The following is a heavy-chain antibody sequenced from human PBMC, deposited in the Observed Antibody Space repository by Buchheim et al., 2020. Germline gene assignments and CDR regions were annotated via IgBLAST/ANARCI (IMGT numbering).Heavy chain of an antibody. V-gene: IGHV3-30*18. CDR2: ISFDGTDK. Sequence: QVQLVESGGGVVQPGRSLRLSCAASGFTFSNYGMHWVRQAPGKGLEWVTVISFDGTDKYYADSVKGRFAISRDNSKNTLFLQMDSLRAEDTAVYYCAKGVYGSGSNYFDYWGQGTL. CDR1: GFTFSNYG. D-gene: IGHD3-10*01. CDR3: AKGVYGSGSNYFDY. J-gene: IGHJ4*02.